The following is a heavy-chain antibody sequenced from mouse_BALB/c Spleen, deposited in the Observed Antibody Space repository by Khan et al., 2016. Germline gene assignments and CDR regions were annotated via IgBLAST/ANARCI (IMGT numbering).Heavy chain of an antibody. Sequence: EVELVESGGGLVQPGGSRKLSCAASGFTFSRFGMHWVRQAPEKGLEWVAYISSGSSTIYYADTLKGRFTISRANPKNALFLQMTSLRSEDTAMYYGARGDYWGQGTTLTVSS. J-gene: IGHJ2*01. CDR2: ISSGSSTI. CDR1: GFTFSRFG. V-gene: IGHV5-17*02. CDR3: ARGDY.